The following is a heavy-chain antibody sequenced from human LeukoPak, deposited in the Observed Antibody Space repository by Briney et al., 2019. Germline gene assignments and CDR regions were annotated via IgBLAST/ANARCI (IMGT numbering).Heavy chain of an antibody. J-gene: IGHJ4*02. CDR3: ARCSSTSCYYFDY. Sequence: SETLSLTCAVYGGSFSGYYWSWIRQPPGKGLEWIGEINHSGSTNYNPSLKSRVTISVDMSKNQFSLKLSSVTAADTAVYYCARCSSTSCYYFDYWGQGTLVTVSS. CDR2: INHSGST. D-gene: IGHD2-2*01. V-gene: IGHV4-34*01. CDR1: GGSFSGYY.